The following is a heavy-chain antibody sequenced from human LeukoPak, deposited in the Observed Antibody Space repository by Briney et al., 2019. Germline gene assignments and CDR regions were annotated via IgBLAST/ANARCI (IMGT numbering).Heavy chain of an antibody. V-gene: IGHV6-1*01. Sequence: SQTLSLTCAISGDSVSSNSAAWNWIRQSPSRGLEWLGRTYYRSKWYNDYAVSVKSRITINPDTSKNQFSLQLNSVTPEDTAVYYCARDREAGPYGDYLRYYFDYWGQGTLVTVSS. CDR2: TYYRSKWYN. CDR3: ARDREAGPYGDYLRYYFDY. J-gene: IGHJ4*02. CDR1: GDSVSSNSAA. D-gene: IGHD4-17*01.